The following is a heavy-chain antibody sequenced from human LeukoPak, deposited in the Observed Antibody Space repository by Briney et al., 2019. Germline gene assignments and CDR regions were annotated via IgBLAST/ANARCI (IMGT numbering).Heavy chain of an antibody. CDR3: AGYYDSSGYHDDAFDI. Sequence: PSETLSLTCTVSGGSISSYYWSWIRQPAGKGLEWIGRIYTSGSTNYNPSLKSRVTMSVDTSKNQFSLKLSSVTAADTAVYYCAGYYDSSGYHDDAFDIWGQGTMVTVSS. J-gene: IGHJ3*02. V-gene: IGHV4-4*07. CDR2: IYTSGST. CDR1: GGSISSYY. D-gene: IGHD3-22*01.